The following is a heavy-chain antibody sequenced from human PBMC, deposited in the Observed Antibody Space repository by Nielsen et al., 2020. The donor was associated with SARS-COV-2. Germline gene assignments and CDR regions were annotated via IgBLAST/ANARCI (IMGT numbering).Heavy chain of an antibody. CDR2: ISYDGSNK. CDR1: GFTFSSYA. CDR3: AKGSGSSSN. Sequence: GGSLRLSCAASGFTFSSYAMHWVRQAPGKGLEWVAVISYDGSNKYYADSVKGRFTISRDNSKNTLYLQMNSLRAEDTAVYYCAKGSGSSSNWGQGTLVTVSS. J-gene: IGHJ4*02. V-gene: IGHV3-30-3*01. D-gene: IGHD6-6*01.